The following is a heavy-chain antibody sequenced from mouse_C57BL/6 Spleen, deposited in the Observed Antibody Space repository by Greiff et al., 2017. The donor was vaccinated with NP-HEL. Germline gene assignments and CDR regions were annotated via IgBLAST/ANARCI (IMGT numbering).Heavy chain of an antibody. CDR3: ARWGALYYYAMDY. CDR1: GYSITSGYY. J-gene: IGHJ4*01. V-gene: IGHV3-6*01. Sequence: EVQLVESGPGLVKPSQSLSLTCSVTGYSITSGYYWNWIRQFPGNKLEWMGYISYDGSNNYNPSLKNRIPITRDTSKNQFFLKLNSVTTEDTATYYCARWGALYYYAMDYWGQGTSVTVSS. D-gene: IGHD6-5*01. CDR2: ISYDGSN.